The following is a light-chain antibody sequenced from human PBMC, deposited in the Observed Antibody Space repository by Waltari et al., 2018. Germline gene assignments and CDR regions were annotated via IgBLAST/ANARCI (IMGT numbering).Light chain of an antibody. J-gene: IGLJ2*01. V-gene: IGLV1-36*01. CDR2: YDD. Sequence: QSALTQPPSVSGAPRQRVTISCSGSSSHIGDSAVNWYQQFPGKSPKLVIYYDDLLPSGVSDRFSGSKSGSSASLAISGLQSEDEALYVCAAWDVSLNALIFGGGTKLTVL. CDR1: SSHIGDSA. CDR3: AAWDVSLNALI.